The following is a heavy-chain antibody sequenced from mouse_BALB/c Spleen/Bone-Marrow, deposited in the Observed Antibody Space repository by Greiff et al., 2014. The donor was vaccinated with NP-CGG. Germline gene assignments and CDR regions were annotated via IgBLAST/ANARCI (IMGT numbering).Heavy chain of an antibody. CDR1: GYSITSGYS. CDR3: APTTVVAHYAMDY. Sequence: EVQLQQSGPDLVKPSQSLSLTCTVTGYSITSGYSWHWIRQLPGNKLEWMGYIHYSGSTNYNPSLKSRISITRDTSKNQFFLQLNSVTTEDTATYYCAPTTVVAHYAMDYWGQGPSVTVPS. D-gene: IGHD1-1*01. V-gene: IGHV3-1*02. J-gene: IGHJ4*01. CDR2: IHYSGST.